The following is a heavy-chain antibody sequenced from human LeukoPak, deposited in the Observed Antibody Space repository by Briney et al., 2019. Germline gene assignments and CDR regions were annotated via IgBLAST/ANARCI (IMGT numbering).Heavy chain of an antibody. D-gene: IGHD6-13*01. J-gene: IGHJ4*02. CDR3: ARDTADWAAAALFDY. V-gene: IGHV1-2*02. Sequence: GASVKVSCKASGYTFTGYYMHWVRQAPGQGLEWMGWINPNSGGTNYAQKFQGRVTMTRDTSISIDYMELSRLRSDDTAVYYCARDTADWAAAALFDYWGQGTLVTVSS. CDR1: GYTFTGYY. CDR2: INPNSGGT.